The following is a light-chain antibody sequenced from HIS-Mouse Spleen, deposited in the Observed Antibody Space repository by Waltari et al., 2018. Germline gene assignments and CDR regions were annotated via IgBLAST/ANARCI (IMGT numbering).Light chain of an antibody. CDR3: CSYAGSSTYV. V-gene: IGLV2-23*01. Sequence: QSALTQPASVSGSPGQSITISCTGTSSDVGSYNLVSWYQQHPGKAPKLMIYEGSKRPSGVSNRFSGSKSGNTASLTISGPQADDEADYYCCSYAGSSTYVFGTGTKVTVL. J-gene: IGLJ1*01. CDR1: SSDVGSYNL. CDR2: EGS.